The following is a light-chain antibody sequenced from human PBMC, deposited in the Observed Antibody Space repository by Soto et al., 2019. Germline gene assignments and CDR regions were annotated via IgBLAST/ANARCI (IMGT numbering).Light chain of an antibody. CDR1: QSVSSN. J-gene: IGKJ3*01. CDR2: GAS. Sequence: EIVMTQSPATLSVSPGERATLSCRASQSVSSNLAWYQQQPGQAPRLLIYGASTRATGIPARFSGSGSGTEFTLTISSLQSEDFAVYYCHQYNNWPLTFGPGTKVDIK. CDR3: HQYNNWPLT. V-gene: IGKV3-15*01.